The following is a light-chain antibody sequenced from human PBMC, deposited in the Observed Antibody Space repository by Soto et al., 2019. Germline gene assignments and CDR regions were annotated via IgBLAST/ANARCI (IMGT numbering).Light chain of an antibody. CDR3: QQYNTYSWT. Sequence: DIQMTQSPSSLSASAGDRVTITCRASQSITSYLNWYQQKPGKAPKLLMYAASSLQSGVPSRFSGSGSGTDFTLTISSLQPDDFATYYCQQYNTYSWTFGQGTKVEIK. CDR1: QSITSY. J-gene: IGKJ1*01. CDR2: AAS. V-gene: IGKV1-39*01.